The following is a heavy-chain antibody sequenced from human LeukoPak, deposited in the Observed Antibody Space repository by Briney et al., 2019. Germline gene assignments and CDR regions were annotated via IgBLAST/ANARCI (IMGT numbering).Heavy chain of an antibody. J-gene: IGHJ3*02. D-gene: IGHD3-10*01. CDR1: GFTFSSYW. Sequence: PGGSLRLSCAASGFTFSSYWMSWVRQAPGKGLEWVANIKQDGSEKYYVDSVKGRFTISRDNAKNSLYLQMNSLRAEDTAVYYRARDLRPYGSGSYSAFDIWGQGTMVTVSS. CDR2: IKQDGSEK. CDR3: ARDLRPYGSGSYSAFDI. V-gene: IGHV3-7*01.